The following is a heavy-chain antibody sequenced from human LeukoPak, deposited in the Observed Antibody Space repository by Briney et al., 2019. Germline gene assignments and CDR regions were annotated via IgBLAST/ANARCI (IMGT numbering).Heavy chain of an antibody. CDR2: MYYSGST. Sequence: AGGSLRLSCAASGFTFSSYTMNWVRQAPGKGLEWIAYMYYSGSTYYNPSLKSRVTMSADTSKNQLSLKLSSVTAADTAVYYCARPYYYDSRIDPWGQGILVTVSS. CDR3: ARPYYYDSRIDP. J-gene: IGHJ5*02. V-gene: IGHV4-59*08. D-gene: IGHD3-22*01. CDR1: GFTFSSYT.